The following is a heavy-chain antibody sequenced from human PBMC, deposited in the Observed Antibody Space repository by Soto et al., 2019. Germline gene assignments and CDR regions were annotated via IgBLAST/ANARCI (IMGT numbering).Heavy chain of an antibody. CDR1: GFSLSTSGVG. CDR3: AHAGDYDLLTFDH. V-gene: IGHV2-5*02. CDR2: IYWDDDK. Sequence: VSGPTLVNPTQTLTLTCTFSGFSLSTSGVGVGWIRQPPGKALEWLALIYWDDDKRYSPSLKDRLAISKDTSSNQVVLTITNIDPGDSATYFCAHAGDYDLLTFDHWGPGTLVTSPQ. J-gene: IGHJ4*02. D-gene: IGHD4-17*01.